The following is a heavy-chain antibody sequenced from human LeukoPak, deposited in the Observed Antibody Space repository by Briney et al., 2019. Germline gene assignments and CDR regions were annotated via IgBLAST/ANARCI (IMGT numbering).Heavy chain of an antibody. D-gene: IGHD2-8*01. CDR1: GFIFISYA. CDR2: ISGSGGST. Sequence: PGGSLRLSCAGYGFIFISYAMSWVRQAPGKGLEWVSTISGSGGSTYYADSVKGRFTISRDNSKNTVYLQMNSLRAEDTAVYYCPKDRSWISHVCHGDFYYWGQGTLVTVSS. V-gene: IGHV3-23*01. J-gene: IGHJ4*02. CDR3: PKDRSWISHVCHGDFYY.